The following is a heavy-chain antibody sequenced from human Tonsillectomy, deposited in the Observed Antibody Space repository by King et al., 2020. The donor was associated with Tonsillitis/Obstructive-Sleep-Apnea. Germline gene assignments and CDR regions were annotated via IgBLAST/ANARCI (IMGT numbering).Heavy chain of an antibody. Sequence: QLQESGPGLVKPSETLSLTCTVSGGSISSYHWSWIRQPPGKGLEWIGYIYYSGSTNYNPSLTSRVTISVDTSKNQFSLKLGSVTAADTAVYYCARAGSSSWNYYYYYYYMDVWGKGTTVTVSS. CDR2: IYYSGST. D-gene: IGHD6-13*01. CDR3: ARAGSSSWNYYYYYYYMDV. CDR1: GGSISSYH. V-gene: IGHV4-59*01. J-gene: IGHJ6*03.